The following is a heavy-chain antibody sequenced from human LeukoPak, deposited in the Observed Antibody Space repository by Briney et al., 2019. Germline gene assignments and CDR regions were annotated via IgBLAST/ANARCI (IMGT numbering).Heavy chain of an antibody. CDR2: IIPIFGTA. CDR3: ARVGGSGKDWFDP. Sequence: SVKVSCKASGYTFTSYDINWVRQATGQGLEWMGGIIPIFGTANYAQKFQGRVTITADESTSTAYMELSSLRSEDTAVYYCARVGGSGKDWFDPWGQGTLVTVSS. CDR1: GYTFTSYD. D-gene: IGHD3-10*01. J-gene: IGHJ5*02. V-gene: IGHV1-69*13.